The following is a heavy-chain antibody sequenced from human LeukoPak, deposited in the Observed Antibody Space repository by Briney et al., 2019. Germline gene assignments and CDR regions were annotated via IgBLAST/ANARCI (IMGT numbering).Heavy chain of an antibody. Sequence: GGSLRLSCVASGFSLSDYYMSWIRQAPGKGLEWVSYIGSTIYYADSVKGRFTISRDNAKNSLYLQMNSLRAEDTAVYYCARDLRPTGTGDYWGQRTLVTVSS. CDR2: IGSTI. V-gene: IGHV3-11*04. D-gene: IGHD1-14*01. CDR1: GFSLSDYY. J-gene: IGHJ4*02. CDR3: ARDLRPTGTGDY.